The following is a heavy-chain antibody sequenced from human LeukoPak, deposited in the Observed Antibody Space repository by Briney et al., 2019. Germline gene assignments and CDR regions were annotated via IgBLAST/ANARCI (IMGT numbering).Heavy chain of an antibody. CDR2: IYYSGST. CDR1: GGSISSSSYY. J-gene: IGHJ4*02. Sequence: TSETLSLTCTVSGGSISSSSYYWGWIRQPPGKGLEWIGSIYYSGSTYYNPSLKSRVTISVDTSKNQFSLKLSSVTAADTAVYYCARDVVSQLGYCSSTSCSHFDYWGQGTLVTVSS. CDR3: ARDVVSQLGYCSSTSCSHFDY. V-gene: IGHV4-39*02. D-gene: IGHD2-2*01.